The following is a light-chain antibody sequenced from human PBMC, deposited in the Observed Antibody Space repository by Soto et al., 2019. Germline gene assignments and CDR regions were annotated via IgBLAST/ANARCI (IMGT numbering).Light chain of an antibody. Sequence: QSVLTQPPSASGTPGQRVTISCSGSSSNIGTYTVNWYQQLPGTAPKLLIYNNDQRPSGVPDRFSGFKYGTAAFLAISGLQSEDEAEYYCAAWDDSLSGLYVFGTATKVTVL. CDR3: AAWDDSLSGLYV. V-gene: IGLV1-44*01. CDR1: SSNIGTYT. CDR2: NND. J-gene: IGLJ1*01.